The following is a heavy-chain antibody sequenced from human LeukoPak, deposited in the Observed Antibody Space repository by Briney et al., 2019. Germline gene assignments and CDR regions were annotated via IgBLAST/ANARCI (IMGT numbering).Heavy chain of an antibody. CDR1: GFTFSGYW. D-gene: IGHD6-13*01. Sequence: GGSLRLSCAASGFTFSGYWVSWVRQAPGKGLEWVANIKPDGSEKFSVDSMKGRFTISKDNAKNSLYLQMNSLRVDDTAVYYCARGGLAAADNYYYYYMDVWGKGTTVTVSS. CDR2: IKPDGSEK. V-gene: IGHV3-7*01. J-gene: IGHJ6*03. CDR3: ARGGLAAADNYYYYYMDV.